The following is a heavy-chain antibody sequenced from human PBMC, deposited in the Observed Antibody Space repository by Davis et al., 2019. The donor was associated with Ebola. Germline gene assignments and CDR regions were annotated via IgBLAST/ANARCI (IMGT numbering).Heavy chain of an antibody. D-gene: IGHD3-3*01. CDR1: GFTFSSYW. CDR3: ARAYDFWSGYHDDAEYGMDV. CDR2: INSDGSST. Sequence: GESLKISCAASGFTFSSYWMHWVRQAPGKGLVWVSRINSDGSSTSYADSVKGRFTISRDNAKNTLYLQMNSLRAEDTAVYYCARAYDFWSGYHDDAEYGMDVWGQGTTVTVSS. J-gene: IGHJ6*02. V-gene: IGHV3-74*01.